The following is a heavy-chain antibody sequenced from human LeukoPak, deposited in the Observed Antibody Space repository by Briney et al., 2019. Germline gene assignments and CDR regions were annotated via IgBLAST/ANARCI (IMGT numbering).Heavy chain of an antibody. CDR2: ISYIGTT. CDR1: SDSFSSHY. J-gene: IGHJ3*02. D-gene: IGHD4-17*01. V-gene: IGHV4-59*11. CDR3: ARDLVTVTKGFDI. Sequence: SETLSLTCAVSSDSFSSHYWTWIRQPPGRGLEWIGYISYIGTTNYNPSLKSRVTISIDTSKNQFSLKLSSVTTADTAVYYCARDLVTVTKGFDIWGLGTMVSVSS.